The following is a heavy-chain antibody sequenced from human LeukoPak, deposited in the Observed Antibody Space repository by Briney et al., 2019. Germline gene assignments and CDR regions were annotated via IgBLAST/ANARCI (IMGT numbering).Heavy chain of an antibody. CDR3: ARDPVLLWFGAFDY. D-gene: IGHD3-10*01. J-gene: IGHJ4*02. V-gene: IGHV3-21*01. Sequence: GGSLRLSCAASGFTFSSYSMNWVRQAPGKGLEWVSSISSSSYIYYADSVKGRFTIPRDNAKNSLYLQMNSLRAEDTAVYYCARDPVLLWFGAFDYWGQGTLVTVSS. CDR1: GFTFSSYS. CDR2: ISSSSYI.